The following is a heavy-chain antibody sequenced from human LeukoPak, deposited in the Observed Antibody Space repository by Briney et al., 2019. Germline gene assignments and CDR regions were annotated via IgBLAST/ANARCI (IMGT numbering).Heavy chain of an antibody. D-gene: IGHD3-3*01. CDR1: GFTFSSYA. CDR3: AKVIYDFWSGYIN. CDR2: IRGSGGST. Sequence: GGSLRLSCAASGFTFSSYAMSWVRQAPGKGLEWVSGIRGSGGSTYCTDSVKGRFTISRDNSKNTLYLQMNSLRAEDTAVYYCAKVIYDFWSGYINWGQGTLVTVSS. J-gene: IGHJ4*02. V-gene: IGHV3-23*01.